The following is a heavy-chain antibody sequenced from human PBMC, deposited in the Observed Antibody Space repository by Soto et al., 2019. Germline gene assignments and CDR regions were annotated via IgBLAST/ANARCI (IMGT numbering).Heavy chain of an antibody. CDR2: ISDSGART. CDR1: GFTFRSFH. D-gene: IGHD1-7*01. V-gene: IGHV3-23*01. Sequence: VHLLESGGALVQPGGSLRLSCVASGFTFRSFHISWVLQAPGRGLEWVSGISDSGARTDYADSVKGRFTISRDNSKSTLYLQMNALRSEDTAVYFFAKRELDDNWGQGTLVTVSS. CDR3: AKRELDDN. J-gene: IGHJ4*02.